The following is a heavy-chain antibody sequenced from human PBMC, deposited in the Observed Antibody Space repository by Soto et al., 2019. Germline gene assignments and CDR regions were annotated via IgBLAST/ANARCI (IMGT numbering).Heavy chain of an antibody. Sequence: GESLKISCKGSGYSFTSYWIGWVRQMPGKGLEWMGIIYPGDSDTRYSPSFQGQVTISADKSISTAYLQWSSLKASDTAMYYCATYGPKLLRYFDWSAAFDIWGQGTMITVS. V-gene: IGHV5-51*01. CDR1: GYSFTSYW. J-gene: IGHJ3*02. CDR2: IYPGDSDT. CDR3: ATYGPKLLRYFDWSAAFDI. D-gene: IGHD3-9*01.